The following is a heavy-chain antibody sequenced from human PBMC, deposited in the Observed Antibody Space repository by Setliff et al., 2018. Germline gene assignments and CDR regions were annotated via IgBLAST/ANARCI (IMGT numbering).Heavy chain of an antibody. Sequence: ASVKVSCKASGYTFTSYGISWVRQAPGQGLEWMGWINPNSGGTNYAQKFQGRVTMTRDTSISTAYMELSRLRSDDTAVYYCARYLGHVAGWRYYGMDVWGQGTTVTVSS. V-gene: IGHV1-2*02. CDR2: INPNSGGT. J-gene: IGHJ6*02. CDR3: ARYLGHVAGWRYYGMDV. D-gene: IGHD6-19*01. CDR1: GYTFTSYG.